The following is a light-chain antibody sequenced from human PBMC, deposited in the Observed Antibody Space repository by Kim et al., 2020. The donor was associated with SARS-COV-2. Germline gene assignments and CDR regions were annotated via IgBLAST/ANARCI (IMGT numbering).Light chain of an antibody. CDR3: NSRDSSGNHLNWV. J-gene: IGLJ3*02. CDR1: SLRSYY. CDR2: GKN. V-gene: IGLV3-19*01. Sequence: SSELTQDPAVSVALGQTVRITCQGDSLRSYYASWYQQKPGQAPVLVIYGKNNRPSGIPDRFSGSSSGNTASLTITRAQAEDEADYYCNSRDSSGNHLNWVFGGGTQLTVL.